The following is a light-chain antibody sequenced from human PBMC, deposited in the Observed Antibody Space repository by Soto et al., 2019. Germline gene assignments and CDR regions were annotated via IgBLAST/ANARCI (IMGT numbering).Light chain of an antibody. Sequence: IQLTQSPSSLSASVGDRVTITSRSIPSIASFLAWYQQKPGTAPKLLIYGASTLQSGVPSRFSGSRSGTDYTLTIASLQPEDFATYYCEQRNGSPWTFGQGTKVDIK. V-gene: IGKV1-9*01. CDR3: EQRNGSPWT. CDR1: PSIASF. CDR2: GAS. J-gene: IGKJ1*01.